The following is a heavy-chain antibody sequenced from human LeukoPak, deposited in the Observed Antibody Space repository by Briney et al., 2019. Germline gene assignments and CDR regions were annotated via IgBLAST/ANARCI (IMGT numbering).Heavy chain of an antibody. D-gene: IGHD2-2*01. CDR2: IRFDGSLR. Sequence: GGSLRLSCTASGITFSDFGMHWVRQTPGKGLEWVSFIRFDGSLRYYADSVKGRFTISRDNAKNSLYLQLNSLRAEDTAVYYCARDLLVVPAAIPNWFDPWGQGTLVTVSS. V-gene: IGHV3-30*02. CDR1: GITFSDFG. CDR3: ARDLLVVPAAIPNWFDP. J-gene: IGHJ5*02.